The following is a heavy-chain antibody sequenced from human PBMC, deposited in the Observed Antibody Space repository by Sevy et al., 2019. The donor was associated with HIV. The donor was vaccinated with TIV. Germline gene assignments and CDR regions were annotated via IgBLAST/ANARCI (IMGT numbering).Heavy chain of an antibody. CDR2: ISYDGTYK. V-gene: IGHV3-30-3*01. CDR3: ARVAVSYCTNDCYHRFDY. CDR1: GFSFSHYA. J-gene: IGHJ4*02. D-gene: IGHD2-8*01. Sequence: GGSLRLSCAVSGFSFSHYAFHWVRQAPGKGLEWVSPISYDGTYKYYADSVKGRLTISRDNSKNTLYLQMNSLRGNDTAVYYCARVAVSYCTNDCYHRFDYWGPGALVTVSS.